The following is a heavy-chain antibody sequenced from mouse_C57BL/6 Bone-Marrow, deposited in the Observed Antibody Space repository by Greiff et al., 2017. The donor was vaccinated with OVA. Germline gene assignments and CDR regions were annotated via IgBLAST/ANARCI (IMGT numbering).Heavy chain of an antibody. CDR1: GFTFTDYY. Sequence: EVKLMESGGGLVQPGGSLSLSCAASGFTFTDYYMSWVRQPPGKALEWLGFIRTKANGYTTEYSASVKGRFTISRDNSPSILYLQKNALRAEYSATYYFARYKLPHYAMDYWGQGTSVTVSS. CDR3: ARYKLPHYAMDY. CDR2: IRTKANGYTT. V-gene: IGHV7-3*01. D-gene: IGHD1-1*01. J-gene: IGHJ4*01.